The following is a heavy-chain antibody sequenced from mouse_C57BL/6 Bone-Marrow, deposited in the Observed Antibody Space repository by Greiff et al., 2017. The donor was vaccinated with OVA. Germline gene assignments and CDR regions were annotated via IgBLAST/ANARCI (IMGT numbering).Heavy chain of an antibody. D-gene: IGHD1-1*01. Sequence: EVQLVESGGDLVKPGGSLKLSCAASGFTFSSYGMSWVRQTPDKRLEWVATISSGGSYTYYPDSVKGRFTIPRDNAKNTLYLQMSRLKSEDTAKYYCARGWVFITTVVRYFDVWGTGTTVTVSS. J-gene: IGHJ1*03. V-gene: IGHV5-6*01. CDR1: GFTFSSYG. CDR2: ISSGGSYT. CDR3: ARGWVFITTVVRYFDV.